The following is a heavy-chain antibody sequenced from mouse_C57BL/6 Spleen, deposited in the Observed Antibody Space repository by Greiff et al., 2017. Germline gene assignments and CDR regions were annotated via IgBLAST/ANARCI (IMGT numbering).Heavy chain of an antibody. Sequence: QVQLQQPGAELVKPGASVKLSCKASGYTFTSYWMHWVKQRPGQGLEWIGMVHPNSGSTNYNEKFKSKATLTVDKSSSTAYMQLSSLTSEDSAVYYCARWSGRSSFDYWGQGTTLTVSS. V-gene: IGHV1-64*01. CDR1: GYTFTSYW. D-gene: IGHD1-1*01. CDR2: VHPNSGST. CDR3: ARWSGRSSFDY. J-gene: IGHJ2*01.